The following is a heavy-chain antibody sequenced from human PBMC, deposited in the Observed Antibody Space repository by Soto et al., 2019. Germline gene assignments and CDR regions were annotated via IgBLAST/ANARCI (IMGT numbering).Heavy chain of an antibody. V-gene: IGHV3-74*01. CDR3: VRSHCAGGDCFGGFDP. CDR1: GFTVSTSW. J-gene: IGHJ5*02. CDR2: IDTVETIT. D-gene: IGHD2-21*01. Sequence: EVQLVESGGDVVQPGGSLRLSCAASGFTVSTSWMHWVRQAPGKGLVWVSHIDTVETITTYADSVKGRFAISRDNAKNTPYLQMTRLRADATAVYYCVRSHCAGGDCFGGFDPWGQGTLVTVSS.